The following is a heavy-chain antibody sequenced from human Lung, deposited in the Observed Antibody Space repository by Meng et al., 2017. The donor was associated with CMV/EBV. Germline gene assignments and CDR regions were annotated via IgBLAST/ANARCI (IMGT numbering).Heavy chain of an antibody. J-gene: IGHJ1*01. CDR1: GHSITNHNW. CDR2: IPHRGSS. CDR3: LRRSGGSV. D-gene: IGHD3-10*01. Sequence: QVQLRGSGPALVQPSATLSLTCAVSGHSITNHNWWAWVRQPPGKGLEWIGEIPHRGSSAYNPSLKSRVSMSIDKSKNQFSLKLTSVTAADTAVYHCLRRSGGSVWGQGTLVTVSS. V-gene: IGHV4-4*02.